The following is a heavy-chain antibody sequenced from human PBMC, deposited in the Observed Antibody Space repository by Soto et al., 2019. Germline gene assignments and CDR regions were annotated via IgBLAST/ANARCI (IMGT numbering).Heavy chain of an antibody. CDR2: INPRNGDK. J-gene: IGHJ6*02. V-gene: IGHV1-2*02. D-gene: IGHD1-1*01. CDR3: ARGEVTRNEVMDG. CDR1: GYTFVDHY. Sequence: GASVKVSCKTSGYTFVDHYLYWVRQAPGQGLEWMGWINPRNGDKKHAQKFQGRVTMIRDTIITTTYMDLSALTSDDTAVYYCARGEVTRNEVMDGWGPGTTVTVSS.